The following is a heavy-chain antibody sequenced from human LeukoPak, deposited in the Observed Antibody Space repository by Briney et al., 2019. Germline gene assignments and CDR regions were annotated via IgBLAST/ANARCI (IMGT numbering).Heavy chain of an antibody. CDR2: ISYDGSNK. Sequence: GGSLRLSCAASGFTFSSYGMHWVRQAPGKGLEWVAVISYDGSNKYYADSVKGRFTISRDNSKNTLYLQMNSLRAEDTAVYYCAKAPGYSDYYGMDVWGKGTTVTVSS. J-gene: IGHJ6*04. CDR1: GFTFSSYG. V-gene: IGHV3-30*18. CDR3: AKAPGYSDYYGMDV. D-gene: IGHD3-10*01.